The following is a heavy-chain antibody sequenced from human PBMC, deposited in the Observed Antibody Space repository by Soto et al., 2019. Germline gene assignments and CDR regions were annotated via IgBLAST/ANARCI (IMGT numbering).Heavy chain of an antibody. Sequence: QVQLVESGGGVVQPGRSLRLSCAASGFTFSSYGMHWVRQAPGKGLEWVAVISYDGSNKYYADSVKGRFTISRDNSKNTLYLQMNSLRAEDTAVYYCAKDRLSDFWRGYYFDYWGQGNLVTVSS. D-gene: IGHD3-3*01. CDR2: ISYDGSNK. CDR1: GFTFSSYG. CDR3: AKDRLSDFWRGYYFDY. V-gene: IGHV3-30*18. J-gene: IGHJ4*02.